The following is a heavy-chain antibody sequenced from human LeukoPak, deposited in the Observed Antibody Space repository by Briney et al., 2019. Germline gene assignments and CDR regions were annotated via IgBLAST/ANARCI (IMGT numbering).Heavy chain of an antibody. D-gene: IGHD3-3*01. CDR3: ARDHRRITIFGVVIPEDAFDI. Sequence: GGSLRLSCAASGFTFSSYSMNWVRQAPGKGLEWVSSISSSSSYIYYADSVKGRFTISRDNAKNSLYLQMNSLRAVDTAVYYCARDHRRITIFGVVIPEDAFDIWGQGTMVTVS. CDR2: ISSSSSYI. J-gene: IGHJ3*02. V-gene: IGHV3-21*01. CDR1: GFTFSSYS.